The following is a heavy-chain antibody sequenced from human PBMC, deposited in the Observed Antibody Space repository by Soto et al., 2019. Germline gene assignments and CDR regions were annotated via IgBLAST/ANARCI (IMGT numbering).Heavy chain of an antibody. D-gene: IGHD6-13*01. CDR3: ARRGISTWYYFDY. V-gene: IGHV4-59*01. Sequence: SETLSLTCTVSGGSITNNYWSWIRQPPGKGLEWIGYISKSGSTIYNPSLKSRVTISVDTSKNRFSLRLSSVSAADTAVYYCARRGISTWYYFDYWGQGALVTVSS. CDR2: ISKSGST. J-gene: IGHJ4*02. CDR1: GGSITNNY.